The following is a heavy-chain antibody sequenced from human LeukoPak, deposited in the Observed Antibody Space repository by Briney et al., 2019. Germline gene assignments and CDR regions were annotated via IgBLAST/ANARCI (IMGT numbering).Heavy chain of an antibody. J-gene: IGHJ6*02. CDR2: ISAYNGNT. D-gene: IGHD3-3*01. CDR3: ARGTPNYDFWSAYYYYYGMDV. Sequence: WASVKVSSKASGYTFTIYGISWVRQAPGQGLEWMGWISAYNGNTNYAQKLQGRVTITTDTSTSTAYMELRSLRSDDTAVYYCARGTPNYDFWSAYYYYYGMDVWGQGTTVTVSS. CDR1: GYTFTIYG. V-gene: IGHV1-18*01.